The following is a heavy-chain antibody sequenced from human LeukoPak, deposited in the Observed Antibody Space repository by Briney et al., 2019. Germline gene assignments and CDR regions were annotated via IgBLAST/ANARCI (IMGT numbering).Heavy chain of an antibody. CDR1: GGSVSDYY. CDR2: IYHTGST. Sequence: PSETLSLTCTISGGSVSDYYWSWIRQSPGKGLEWIGYIYHTGSTSYSPSLKSRVTISVDTSKNQFSLKLNSVTAADTAVYYCARNTSPGGYFDLWGRGTLVTVSS. V-gene: IGHV4-59*02. J-gene: IGHJ2*01. CDR3: ARNTSPGGYFDL. D-gene: IGHD1-14*01.